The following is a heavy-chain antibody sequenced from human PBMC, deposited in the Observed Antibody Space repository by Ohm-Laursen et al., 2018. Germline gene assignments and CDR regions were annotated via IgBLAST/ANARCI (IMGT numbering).Heavy chain of an antibody. CDR2: ISVYNGNT. V-gene: IGHV1-18*01. J-gene: IGHJ4*02. CDR3: AREYSVSSKDFDY. CDR1: GYMFTSHG. Sequence: ASVKVSCKTSGYMFTSHGISWVRQAPGQGLEWMGWISVYNGNTNYAQKLLGRLTMTTDTSTNTAYMELRSLRSDDTAVYYCAREYSVSSKDFDYRGQGTLVTVSS. D-gene: IGHD6-6*01.